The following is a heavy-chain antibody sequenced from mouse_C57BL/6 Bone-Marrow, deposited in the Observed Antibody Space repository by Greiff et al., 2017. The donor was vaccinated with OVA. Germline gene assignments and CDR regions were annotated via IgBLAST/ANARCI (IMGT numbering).Heavy chain of an antibody. J-gene: IGHJ4*01. CDR2: IHPNSGST. CDR1: GYTFTSYW. CDR3: ARSSYDSYAIDY. D-gene: IGHD2-10*01. V-gene: IGHV1-64*01. Sequence: QVQLQQPGAELVKPGASVKLSCKASGYTFTSYWMHWVKQRPGQGLEWIGMIHPNSGSTNYNEKFKSKATLTVDKSSSTAYMQLSSLTSEDSAVYYCARSSYDSYAIDYWGQGTSVTVSS.